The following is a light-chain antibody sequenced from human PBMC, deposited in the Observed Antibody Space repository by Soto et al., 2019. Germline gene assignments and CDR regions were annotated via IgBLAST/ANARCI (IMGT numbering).Light chain of an antibody. CDR2: CAS. V-gene: IGKV4-1*01. CDR1: QSVLYSSNNKNY. Sequence: DIVMTQSPDSLAVSLGERATINCKSSQSVLYSSNNKNYLAWYQQKPGQPPKLLIYCASTRESGVPDRFSGSGSGTDFTLTISSLQAEVVAVYYCQQYYSTPTFGQGTRLEIK. J-gene: IGKJ5*01. CDR3: QQYYSTPT.